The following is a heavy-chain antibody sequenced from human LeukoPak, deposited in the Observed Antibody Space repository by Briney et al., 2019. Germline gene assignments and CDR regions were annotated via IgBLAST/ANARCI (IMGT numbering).Heavy chain of an antibody. J-gene: IGHJ4*02. CDR2: IAHDETNR. V-gene: IGHV3-30*04. D-gene: IGHD2-2*01. CDR1: GFTFGNYA. CDR3: ARDLTPGAPDYFDS. Sequence: PGGSLRLSCATSGFTFGNYAMHWVRQAPGKGLEGVAVIAHDETNRFYADSVRGRFTISRDNSMNTLYLRMDSLRPEDTAVYFCARDLTPGAPDYFDSWGQGTLVTVSS.